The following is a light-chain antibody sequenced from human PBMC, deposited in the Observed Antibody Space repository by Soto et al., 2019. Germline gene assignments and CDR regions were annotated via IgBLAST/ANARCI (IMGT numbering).Light chain of an antibody. CDR3: QKYNKWPQT. Sequence: LVTQSPATLCVSPWERATLSGRASQSVGSNLAWYQQKPGQAPRLLIYTASTRATGIPAKFSASGSGTEFTLTISSLQSEDFAVYYCQKYNKWPQTFGKGTKGRS. CDR1: QSVGSN. CDR2: TAS. J-gene: IGKJ4*01. V-gene: IGKV3-15*01.